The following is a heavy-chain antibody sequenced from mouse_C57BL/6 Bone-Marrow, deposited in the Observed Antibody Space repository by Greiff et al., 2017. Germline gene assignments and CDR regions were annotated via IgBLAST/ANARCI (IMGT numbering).Heavy chain of an antibody. CDR1: GYTFTSYW. D-gene: IGHD1-3*01. J-gene: IGHJ2*01. V-gene: IGHV1-69*01. CDR3: AREGSWEVGFDY. CDR2: IDPSDSYT. Sequence: QVQLQQPGAELVMPGASVKLSCKASGYTFTSYWMHWVKQRPGQGLEWIGEIDPSDSYTNYNQKFKGKSTLTVDKSSSTVYMHLSSRTSEDSAVYYCAREGSWEVGFDYWGQGTTLTVSS.